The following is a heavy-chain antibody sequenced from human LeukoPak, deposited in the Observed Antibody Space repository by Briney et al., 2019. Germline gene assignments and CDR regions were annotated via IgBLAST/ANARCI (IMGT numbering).Heavy chain of an antibody. V-gene: IGHV3-7*04. CDR3: ARALLDIVVVPAALNDYYYYYYYMGV. CDR1: GFTFSSYW. D-gene: IGHD2-2*03. J-gene: IGHJ6*03. Sequence: GGSLRLSCAASGFTFSSYWMSWVRQAPGKGLEWVANIKQDGSEKYYVDSVKGRFTISRDNAKNSLYLQMNSLRAEDTAVYYCARALLDIVVVPAALNDYYYYYYYMGVWGKGTKVTVSS. CDR2: IKQDGSEK.